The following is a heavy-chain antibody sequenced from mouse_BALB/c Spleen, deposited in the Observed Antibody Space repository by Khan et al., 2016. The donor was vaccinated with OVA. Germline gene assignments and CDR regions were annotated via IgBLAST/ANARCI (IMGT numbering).Heavy chain of an antibody. Sequence: EVQLQESGPGLVKPSQSLSLTCTVTGYSITTDYAWNWIRQFPGNKLEWMGFISYSGNTKYNPSLKSRISITRDTSKNQFFLQLKSVTTEYTARYYCARVYGGDFDYWGQGTTLTVPS. CDR1: GYSITTDYA. V-gene: IGHV3-2*02. CDR3: ARVYGGDFDY. CDR2: ISYSGNT. J-gene: IGHJ2*01. D-gene: IGHD1-1*01.